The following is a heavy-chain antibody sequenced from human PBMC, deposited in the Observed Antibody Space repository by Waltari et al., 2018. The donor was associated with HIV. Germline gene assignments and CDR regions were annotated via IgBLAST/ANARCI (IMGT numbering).Heavy chain of an antibody. CDR2: ISYDESNK. D-gene: IGHD1-1*01. Sequence: QVQLVESGGGVVQPGRSLRLSCAASGFPFSSYGMPWVRQAPGKGLEWVAVISYDESNKYYADAVKGRFTISRDNSKNTLDLQMNSLRAEDTAVYYCAKDKGGVTYIFDYWGQGTLVTVSS. V-gene: IGHV3-30*18. CDR3: AKDKGGVTYIFDY. CDR1: GFPFSSYG. J-gene: IGHJ4*02.